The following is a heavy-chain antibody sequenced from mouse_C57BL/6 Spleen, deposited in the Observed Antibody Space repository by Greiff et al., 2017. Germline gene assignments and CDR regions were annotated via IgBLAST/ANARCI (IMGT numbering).Heavy chain of an antibody. CDR2: ISDGGSYT. Sequence: EVKLVESGGGLVKPGGSLKLSCAASGFTFSSYAMSWVRQTPEKRLEWVATISDGGSYTYYPDNVTGRFTISRDNAKNNLYLQMSHLKSEDTAMYYGARDKEGYYGNYAMDYWGQGTSVTVSS. D-gene: IGHD1-1*01. V-gene: IGHV5-4*01. J-gene: IGHJ4*01. CDR1: GFTFSSYA. CDR3: ARDKEGYYGNYAMDY.